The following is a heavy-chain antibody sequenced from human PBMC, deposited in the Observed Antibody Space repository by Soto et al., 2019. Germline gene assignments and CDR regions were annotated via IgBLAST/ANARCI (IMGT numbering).Heavy chain of an antibody. CDR1: GFTFSGSA. CDR2: IRSKANSYAT. D-gene: IGHD3-16*01. Sequence: GGSLRLSCAASGFTFSGSAMHWVRQASGKGLEWVGRIRSKANSYATAYAASVKGRFTISRDDSKNTAYLQMNSLKTEDTAVYYCTSGGGQKDYWGQGTLVTVSS. CDR3: TSGGGQKDY. J-gene: IGHJ4*02. V-gene: IGHV3-73*01.